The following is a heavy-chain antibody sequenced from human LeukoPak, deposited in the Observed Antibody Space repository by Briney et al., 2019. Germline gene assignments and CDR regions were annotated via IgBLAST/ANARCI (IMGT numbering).Heavy chain of an antibody. CDR3: ARLRFSGSYHDAFDI. D-gene: IGHD1-26*01. CDR1: GYRFTSYW. CDR2: IYPGDSDT. Sequence: GESLKISFKGSGYRFTSYWIGWVRQMPGKGLEWMGIIYPGDSDTRYSPSFQGQVTISADKSISTAYLQWSSLKASDTSMYYCARLRFSGSYHDAFDIWGQGTMVTVSS. J-gene: IGHJ3*02. V-gene: IGHV5-51*01.